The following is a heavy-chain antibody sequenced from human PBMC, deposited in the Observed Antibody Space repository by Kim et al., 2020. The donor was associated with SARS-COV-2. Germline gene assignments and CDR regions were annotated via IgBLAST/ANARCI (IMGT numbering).Heavy chain of an antibody. Sequence: GGSLRLSCAASGFTFSSYDMHWVRQATGKGLEWVSAIGTAGDTYYPGSVKGRFTISRENAKNSLYLQMNSLRAGDTAVYYCARSYSSSWYGDYYCYYGMDVWGQGTTVTVSS. D-gene: IGHD6-13*01. V-gene: IGHV3-13*04. CDR2: IGTAGDT. J-gene: IGHJ6*02. CDR1: GFTFSSYD. CDR3: ARSYSSSWYGDYYCYYGMDV.